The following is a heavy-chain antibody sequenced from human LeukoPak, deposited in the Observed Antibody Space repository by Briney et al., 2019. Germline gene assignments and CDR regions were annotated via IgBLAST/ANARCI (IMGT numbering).Heavy chain of an antibody. CDR1: GFTFDDYA. D-gene: IGHD3-10*01. J-gene: IGHJ5*02. CDR3: AKGSRLLWFGEPPYNWFDP. Sequence: QAGGSLRLSCAASGFTFDDYAMHWVRQAPGKGLEWVSGISWNSGSIGYADSVKGRFTISRDNAKNSLYLQMNSLRAEDTALYYCAKGSRLLWFGEPPYNWFDPWGQGTLVTVSS. V-gene: IGHV3-9*01. CDR2: ISWNSGSI.